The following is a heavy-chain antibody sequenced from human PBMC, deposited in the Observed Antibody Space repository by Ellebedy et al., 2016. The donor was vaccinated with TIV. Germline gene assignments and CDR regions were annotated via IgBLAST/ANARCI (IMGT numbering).Heavy chain of an antibody. Sequence: GESLKISCAASGFTFSAYGLHWVRQAPGKGLERVAVIWRDGSREIYADSVKGRFTISRDNSKNTVFLQMNSLRDEGTAVYYRARESDLGSIGAGFDYWGQGDLVNGS. D-gene: IGHD3-3*01. CDR3: ARESDLGSIGAGFDY. CDR2: IWRDGSRE. J-gene: IGHJ4*02. CDR1: GFTFSAYG. V-gene: IGHV3-33*01.